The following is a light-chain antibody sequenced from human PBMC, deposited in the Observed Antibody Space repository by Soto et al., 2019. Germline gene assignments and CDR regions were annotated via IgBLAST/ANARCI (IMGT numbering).Light chain of an antibody. J-gene: IGKJ5*01. CDR3: QQRSYWIT. CDR2: DAS. Sequence: EIVLTQSPATLSLSPGDTATLSCRASQSVSTWLSWYQQKPGQAPRLLIYDASNSATGTPARFSGSGSGTDFTLTISSLEPEDFAVYYCQQRSYWITFGQGTRLEIE. V-gene: IGKV3-11*01. CDR1: QSVSTW.